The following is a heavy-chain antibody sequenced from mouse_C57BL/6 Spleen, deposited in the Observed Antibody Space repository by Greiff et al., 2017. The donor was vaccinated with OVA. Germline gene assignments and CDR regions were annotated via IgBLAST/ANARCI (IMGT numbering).Heavy chain of an antibody. CDR3: AIFSTVVDWYFDV. CDR1: GYTFTSYW. Sequence: QVHVKQPGAELVKPGASVKMSCKASGYTFTSYWITWVKQRPGQGLEWIGDIYPGSGSTNYNEKFKSKATLTVDTSSSTAYMQLSSLTSEDSAVYYCAIFSTVVDWYFDVWGTGTTVTVSS. V-gene: IGHV1-55*01. J-gene: IGHJ1*03. D-gene: IGHD1-1*01. CDR2: IYPGSGST.